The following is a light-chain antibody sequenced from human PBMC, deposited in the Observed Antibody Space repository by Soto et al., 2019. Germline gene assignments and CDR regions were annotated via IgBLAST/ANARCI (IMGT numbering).Light chain of an antibody. CDR1: SSNIWNIF. CDR2: DNN. CDR3: GTWESSLSDGSWV. V-gene: IGLV1-51*01. J-gene: IGLJ3*02. Sequence: VLTQPPSVSAAPGQKVTISCSGSSSNIWNIFVSWYQQHPGQAPKVIIYDNNKRPSGIPDRFSGSKSGTSATLGITGLQTGDEADYYCGTWESSLSDGSWVFGGGTKVTVL.